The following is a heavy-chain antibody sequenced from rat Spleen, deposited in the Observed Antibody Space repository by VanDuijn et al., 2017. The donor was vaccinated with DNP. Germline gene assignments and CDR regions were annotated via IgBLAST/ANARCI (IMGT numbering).Heavy chain of an antibody. CDR2: ITGSGGNT. CDR1: GLTFNNYW. CDR3: ARGSGSYYWYFDF. D-gene: IGHD5-1*01. Sequence: EVQLVESGGDLVQPGRSLKLSCVASGLTFNNYWMAWIRQVPGKGLEWVASITGSGGNTYHPDSVKCRFTISRDNAKNTLYLQMNSLRSEDTATYYCARGSGSYYWYFDFWGPGTMVTVSS. V-gene: IGHV5-31*01. J-gene: IGHJ1*01.